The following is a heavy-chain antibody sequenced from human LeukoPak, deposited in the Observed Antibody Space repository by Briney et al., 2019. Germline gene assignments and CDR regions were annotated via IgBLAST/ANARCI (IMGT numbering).Heavy chain of an antibody. D-gene: IGHD2-15*01. J-gene: IGHJ6*01. CDR3: ERDLGVVVVAAMVAESYYGMDV. CDR2: IIPIFGTA. V-gene: IGHV1-69*01. CDR1: GGTFSSYA. Sequence: GASVKVSCKASGGTFSSYAISWVRQAPGQGLEWMGGIIPIFGTANYAQKFQGRVTITADESTSTAYMELSSLRSEDTAVYYCERDLGVVVVAAMVAESYYGMDVWGQGTTVTVSS.